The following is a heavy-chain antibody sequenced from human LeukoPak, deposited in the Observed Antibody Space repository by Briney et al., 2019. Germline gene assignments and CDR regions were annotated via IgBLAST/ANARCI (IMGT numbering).Heavy chain of an antibody. Sequence: SETLSLTCAVYGGSFSGYYWSWIRQPPGKGLEWIGEINHSGSTNYNPSPKSRVTISVDTSKNQFSLKLSSVTAADTAVYYCARGPSVMTGYYNSFDYWGQGTLVTVSS. CDR2: INHSGST. D-gene: IGHD3-9*01. J-gene: IGHJ4*02. CDR1: GGSFSGYY. CDR3: ARGPSVMTGYYNSFDY. V-gene: IGHV4-34*01.